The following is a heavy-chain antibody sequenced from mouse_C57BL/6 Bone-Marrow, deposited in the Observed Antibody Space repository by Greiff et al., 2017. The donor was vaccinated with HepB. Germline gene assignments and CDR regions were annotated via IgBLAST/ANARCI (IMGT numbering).Heavy chain of an antibody. CDR3: ARRAMDY. V-gene: IGHV5-12*01. Sequence: EVMLVESGGGLVQPGGSLKLSCAASGFTFSDYHMYWVRQTPEKRLEWVAYISNGGGSTYYPDTVKGRFTISRDNAKNTLYLQMSRLKSEDTAMYYCARRAMDYWGQGTSVTVSS. J-gene: IGHJ4*01. CDR2: ISNGGGST. CDR1: GFTFSDYH.